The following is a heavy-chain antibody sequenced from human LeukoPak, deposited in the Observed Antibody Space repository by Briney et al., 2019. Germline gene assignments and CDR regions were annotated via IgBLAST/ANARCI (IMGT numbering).Heavy chain of an antibody. CDR1: GFTVSDYL. J-gene: IGHJ4*02. CDR3: ARDLAPDY. V-gene: IGHV3-11*01. Sequence: PGGSLRLSCAASGFTVSDYLISWIRQAPGKGLEWISYISASGRTIEYADSVKGRFTISRDKTKNSLYLQLNSLRADDTAVYYCARDLAPDYWGQGTLVTVSS. CDR2: ISASGRTI.